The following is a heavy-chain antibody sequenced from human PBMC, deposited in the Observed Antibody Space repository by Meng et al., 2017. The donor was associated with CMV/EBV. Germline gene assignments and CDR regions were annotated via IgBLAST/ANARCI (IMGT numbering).Heavy chain of an antibody. J-gene: IGHJ6*02. D-gene: IGHD6-19*01. Sequence: GESLKISCAASGFAFSSYALHWVRRAPGKGLEWVSAIGTGGDTYYADSVMGRFTISRDNAKKSLYLQMNSLIAEDMAVYYCARETWQWLVGVWGQGTTVTVSS. CDR3: ARETWQWLVGV. CDR2: IGTGGDT. V-gene: IGHV3-47*02. CDR1: GFAFSSYA.